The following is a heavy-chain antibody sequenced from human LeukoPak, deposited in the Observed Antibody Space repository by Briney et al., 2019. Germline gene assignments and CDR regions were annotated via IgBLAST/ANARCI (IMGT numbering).Heavy chain of an antibody. D-gene: IGHD1-1*01. J-gene: IGHJ4*02. CDR2: ITWNSDDM. V-gene: IGHV3-9*01. Sequence: GGSLRLSCAASGFSFEAYGMYWVRQAPGKGLEWVSGITWNSDDMDYAYSVKGRFTISRDNAKNCLYLQMNSLTVEDTALYYCTRVTSWRTGFDYWGQGTLVTVSS. CDR3: TRVTSWRTGFDY. CDR1: GFSFEAYG.